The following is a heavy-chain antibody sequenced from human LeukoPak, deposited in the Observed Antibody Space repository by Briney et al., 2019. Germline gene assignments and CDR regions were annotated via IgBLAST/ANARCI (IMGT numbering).Heavy chain of an antibody. CDR1: GFTVSSNY. V-gene: IGHV3-23*01. Sequence: GGSLRLSCAAFGFTVSSNYMSWVRQAPGKGLEWVSAISNSGGNTYYADSVKGRFTISRDNSKNTLYLQMNSLRAEDTAVYYCAKDGGIWGQGTMVTVSS. CDR2: ISNSGGNT. J-gene: IGHJ3*02. CDR3: AKDGGI. D-gene: IGHD3-3*01.